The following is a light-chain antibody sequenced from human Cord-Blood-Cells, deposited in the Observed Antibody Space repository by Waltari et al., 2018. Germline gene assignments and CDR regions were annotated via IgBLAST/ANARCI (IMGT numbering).Light chain of an antibody. Sequence: QSALTQPRSVSGSPGQSVTISCTGTSSDVGGYNYFSWYQQHPGKAPKLMIYDVSKRPSGVPDRFSGSKSGNTASLTISGLQAEDEADYYCCSYVGSYTWVFGGGTKLTVL. CDR3: CSYVGSYTWV. V-gene: IGLV2-11*01. CDR1: SSDVGGYNY. CDR2: DVS. J-gene: IGLJ3*02.